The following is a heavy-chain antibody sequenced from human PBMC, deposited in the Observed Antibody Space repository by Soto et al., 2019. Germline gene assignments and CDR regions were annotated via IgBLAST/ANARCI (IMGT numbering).Heavy chain of an antibody. J-gene: IGHJ5*02. CDR3: ARGVATSRWFDP. D-gene: IGHD1-26*01. CDR2: INHSGST. V-gene: IGHV4-34*01. Sequence: SETLSLTCAVYGGSFSGYYWSWIRQPPGKGLGWIGEINHSGSTNYNPSLKSRVTISVDTSKNQFSLKLSSVTAADTAVYYCARGVATSRWFDPWGQGTLVTVSS. CDR1: GGSFSGYY.